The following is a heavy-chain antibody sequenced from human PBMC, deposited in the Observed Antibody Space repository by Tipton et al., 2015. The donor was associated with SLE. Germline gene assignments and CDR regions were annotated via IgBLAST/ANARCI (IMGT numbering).Heavy chain of an antibody. CDR2: INHSGST. D-gene: IGHD2-21*02. Sequence: TLSLTCAVSGGSISSSNWWSWIRQPPGKGLEWIGEINHSGSTNYNPSLKSRVTISVDTSKNQFSLKLSSVTAADTAVYYCARADIVVVTAHYWYFDLWGRGTLVTVSS. V-gene: IGHV4-4*02. J-gene: IGHJ2*01. CDR1: GGSISSSNW. CDR3: ARADIVVVTAHYWYFDL.